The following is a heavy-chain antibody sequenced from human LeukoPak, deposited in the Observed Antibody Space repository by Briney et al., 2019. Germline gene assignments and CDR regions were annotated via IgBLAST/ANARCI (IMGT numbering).Heavy chain of an antibody. CDR1: GVTVSNNY. CDR3: VRGRLFRGGFDS. D-gene: IGHD2-15*01. Sequence: GGSLRVSCAASGVTVSNNYMSWVRQVPGKGPEWVSGILDNGDTNYADSVKGRFTISRDNSKNTLYLQMSSLRADDTAVYYCVRGRLFRGGFDSRGQGTLVTVS. V-gene: IGHV3-53*01. J-gene: IGHJ4*02. CDR2: ILDNGDT.